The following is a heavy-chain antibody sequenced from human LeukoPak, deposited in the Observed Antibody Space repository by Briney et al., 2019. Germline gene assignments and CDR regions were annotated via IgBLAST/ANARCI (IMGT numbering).Heavy chain of an antibody. CDR2: ISYSGNT. CDR1: GGSISSYY. V-gene: IGHV4-59*01. CDR3: ARATAAGLGY. J-gene: IGHJ4*02. Sequence: SETLSLACTVSGGSISSYYWSWIRQPPGKGLEWIGYISYSGNTNYNPSLKSRVTISVDTSKNQFSLKLSAVTAADTAVYYCARATAAGLGYWGQGTLVTVSS. D-gene: IGHD6-13*01.